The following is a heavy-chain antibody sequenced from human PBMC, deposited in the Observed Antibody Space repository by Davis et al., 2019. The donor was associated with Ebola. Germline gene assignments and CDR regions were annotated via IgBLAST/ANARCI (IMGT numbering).Heavy chain of an antibody. J-gene: IGHJ4*02. CDR3: TSGGYYYDSSGYTDY. Sequence: GGSLRLSCAASGFTFSGSAMHWVRQASGKGLAWVGRIRSKANSYATAYAASVKGRFTISRDDSKNTAYLQMNSLKTEDTAVYYCTSGGYYYDSSGYTDYWGQGTLVTVSS. D-gene: IGHD3-22*01. V-gene: IGHV3-73*01. CDR2: IRSKANSYAT. CDR1: GFTFSGSA.